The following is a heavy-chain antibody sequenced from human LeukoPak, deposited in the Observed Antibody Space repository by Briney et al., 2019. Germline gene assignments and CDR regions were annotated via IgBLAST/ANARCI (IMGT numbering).Heavy chain of an antibody. Sequence: PGGSLRLSCAASGFTFSRYWMSWARQAPGKGLEWISGISGSGGNTYYADSVKGRFTISRDISKNTLYLQMNSLRGEDTAVYYCAKPGDGCSGGSCCYFDYWGQGTLVTVSS. J-gene: IGHJ4*02. CDR1: GFTFSRYW. CDR2: ISGSGGNT. V-gene: IGHV3-23*01. D-gene: IGHD2-15*01. CDR3: AKPGDGCSGGSCCYFDY.